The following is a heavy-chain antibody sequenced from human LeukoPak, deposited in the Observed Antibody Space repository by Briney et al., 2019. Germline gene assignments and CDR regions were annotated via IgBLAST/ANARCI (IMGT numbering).Heavy chain of an antibody. D-gene: IGHD1-14*01. CDR3: AREVFYYMDV. CDR2: ISTYNGNT. Sequence: GASVKVSCKASGYTFTDYGITWVRQAPGQGLEWIGWISTYNGNTEYTHKLQGRVTMTMDTSTTTAYMELSRLRSDDTAVYYCAREVFYYMDVWGKGTTVTVSS. J-gene: IGHJ6*03. CDR1: GYTFTDYG. V-gene: IGHV1-18*01.